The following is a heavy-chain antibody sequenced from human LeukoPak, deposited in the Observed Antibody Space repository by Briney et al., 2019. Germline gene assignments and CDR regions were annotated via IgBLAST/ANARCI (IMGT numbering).Heavy chain of an antibody. J-gene: IGHJ4*02. CDR3: AKGHSGDGTGFDC. CDR1: GFTFSTYA. V-gene: IGHV3-23*01. CDR2: VSGSGRNT. Sequence: GGSQRLSCTGSGFTFSTYAMSWVRQAPGKGLQWVLTVSGSGRNTYYTDSVKGWFTVSRDNSKNTMFLQMTSLRAEDTAIYYCAKGHSGDGTGFDCWGQGTLVSVSS. D-gene: IGHD1-14*01.